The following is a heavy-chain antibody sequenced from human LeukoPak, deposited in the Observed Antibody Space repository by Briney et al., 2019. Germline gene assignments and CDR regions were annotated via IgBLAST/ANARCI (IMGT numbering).Heavy chain of an antibody. J-gene: IGHJ4*02. Sequence: SETLSLTCTVSGGPISSYYWSWIRQPPGKGLEWIGYIYYSGSTNYNPSLKSRVTISVDTSKNQFSLKLSSVTAADTAVYYCARTYYDILTIDYWGQGTLVTVSS. D-gene: IGHD3-9*01. CDR1: GGPISSYY. CDR3: ARTYYDILTIDY. V-gene: IGHV4-59*01. CDR2: IYYSGST.